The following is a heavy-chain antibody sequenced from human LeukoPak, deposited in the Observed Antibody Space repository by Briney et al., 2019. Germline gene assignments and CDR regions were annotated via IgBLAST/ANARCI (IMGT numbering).Heavy chain of an antibody. Sequence: PGRSLRLSCSASGFTFSSYGMHWVRQAPGKGLEWVAFIRYDGSNKYYADSVKGRFTISRDNSKNTLYLQMNSLRAEDTAVYYCAKDLSTRYCSSTSCPRGFDYWGQGTLVTVSS. D-gene: IGHD2-2*01. V-gene: IGHV3-30*02. CDR3: AKDLSTRYCSSTSCPRGFDY. J-gene: IGHJ4*02. CDR2: IRYDGSNK. CDR1: GFTFSSYG.